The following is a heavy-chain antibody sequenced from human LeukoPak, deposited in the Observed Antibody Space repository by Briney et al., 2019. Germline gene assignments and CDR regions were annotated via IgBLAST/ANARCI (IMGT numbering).Heavy chain of an antibody. Sequence: GGSLRLSCAASGFTFSNAWMSWVRQAPGKGLEWVSVIYSGGSTYYADSVKGRFTISRDNSKNTLYLQMNSLRAEDTAVYYCARGLSSSGYDSNAFDIWGQGTMVTVSS. CDR2: IYSGGST. D-gene: IGHD5-12*01. J-gene: IGHJ3*02. CDR3: ARGLSSSGYDSNAFDI. V-gene: IGHV3-53*01. CDR1: GFTFSNAW.